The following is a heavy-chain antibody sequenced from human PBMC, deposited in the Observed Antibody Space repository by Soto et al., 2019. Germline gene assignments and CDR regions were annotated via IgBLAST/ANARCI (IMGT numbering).Heavy chain of an antibody. CDR2: IIPIFGTA. V-gene: IGHV1-69*01. CDR3: ARNGRSGYYTSDHYYYYYGMDV. CDR1: GGTFSSYA. D-gene: IGHD3-3*01. Sequence: QVQLVQSGAEVKKPGSSVKVSCKASGGTFSSYAISWVRQAPGQGLEWMGGIIPIFGTANYAQKFQGRVTITADESTSTAYMELSSLRSEDTAVYYCARNGRSGYYTSDHYYYYYGMDVWGQGTTVTVSS. J-gene: IGHJ6*02.